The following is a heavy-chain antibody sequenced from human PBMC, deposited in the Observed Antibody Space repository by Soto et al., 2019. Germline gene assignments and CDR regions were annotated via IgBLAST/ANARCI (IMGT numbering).Heavy chain of an antibody. J-gene: IGHJ3*02. Sequence: QVQLQESGPGLVRPSETLSLTCAVSGGSISNYYWSWIRQPPGKGLEWIGYIYYSGTTKYNPSLKSRVTISVDTSKNQFSLKLSSVTAADTAVYHCARSLLLRGYTYDVFDIWGQGTMVTVSS. CDR2: IYYSGTT. CDR1: GGSISNYY. D-gene: IGHD5-18*01. V-gene: IGHV4-59*08. CDR3: ARSLLLRGYTYDVFDI.